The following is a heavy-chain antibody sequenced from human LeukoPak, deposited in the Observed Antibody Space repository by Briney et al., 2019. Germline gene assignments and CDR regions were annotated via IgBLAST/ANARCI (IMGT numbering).Heavy chain of an antibody. Sequence: ASVKVSCKASGYTFTSYDINWVRQATGQGLEWMGWMNPNRGNTGYAQKFQGRVTMTRNTSISTAYMELSSLRSEDTAVYYCARVRGYDFWSGYYDYYYYYMDVWGKGTTVTVSS. J-gene: IGHJ6*03. CDR2: MNPNRGNT. D-gene: IGHD3-3*01. CDR1: GYTFTSYD. V-gene: IGHV1-8*01. CDR3: ARVRGYDFWSGYYDYYYYYMDV.